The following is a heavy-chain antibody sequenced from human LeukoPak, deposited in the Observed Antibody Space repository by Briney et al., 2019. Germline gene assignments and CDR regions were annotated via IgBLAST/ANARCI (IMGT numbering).Heavy chain of an antibody. CDR3: ASRSTVSEHPDSSGYKEY. V-gene: IGHV1-69*06. J-gene: IGHJ4*02. CDR2: IIPIFGTT. CDR1: GYTFTSYG. D-gene: IGHD2-15*01. Sequence: GASVKVSCKASGYTFTSYGISWVRQAPGQGLEWMGMIIPIFGTTDYAQNFQGRVTITADKTTSTVYMELSSLISDDTAVYYCASRSTVSEHPDSSGYKEYWGQGTLVTVSS.